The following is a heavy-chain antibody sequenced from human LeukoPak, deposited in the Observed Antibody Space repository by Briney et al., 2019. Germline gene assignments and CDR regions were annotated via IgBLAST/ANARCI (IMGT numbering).Heavy chain of an antibody. CDR3: ASGPAGGWVDY. Sequence: GGSLRLSCAASGFTFSSYAMHWVRQAPGKGLEWVAVISYDGSNKYYADSVKGRFTISRDNSKNTLYLQMNSLRAEDTAVYYCASGPAGGWVDYWGQGTLVTVSS. CDR2: ISYDGSNK. D-gene: IGHD6-25*01. J-gene: IGHJ4*02. CDR1: GFTFSSYA. V-gene: IGHV3-30-3*01.